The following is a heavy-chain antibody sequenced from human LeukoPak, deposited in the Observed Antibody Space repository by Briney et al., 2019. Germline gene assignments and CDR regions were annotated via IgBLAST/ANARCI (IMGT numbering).Heavy chain of an antibody. CDR2: INPSGGST. J-gene: IGHJ4*02. CDR1: GYTFTSYY. Sequence: ASVKVSCKASGYTFTSYYMHWVRQAPGQGLEWMGIINPSGGSTSYAQKFQSRVTMTRDTSTSTVYMELSSLRSEDTAVYYCARDWDHDSSGYYSTDYWGQGTLVTVSS. CDR3: ARDWDHDSSGYYSTDY. D-gene: IGHD3-22*01. V-gene: IGHV1-46*01.